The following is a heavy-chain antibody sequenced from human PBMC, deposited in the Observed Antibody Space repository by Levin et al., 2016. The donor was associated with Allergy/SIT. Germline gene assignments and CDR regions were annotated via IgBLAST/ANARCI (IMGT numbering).Heavy chain of an antibody. CDR2: IYTSGST. V-gene: IGHV4-4*07. J-gene: IGHJ6*02. CDR3: ARDTPYYDFWSGYYSYYGMDV. D-gene: IGHD3-3*01. Sequence: SETLSLTCTVSGGSISSYYWSWIRQPAGKGLEWIGRIYTSGSTNYNPSLKSRVTMSVDTSKNQFSLKLSSVTAADTAVYYCARDTPYYDFWSGYYSYYGMDVWGQGTTVTVSS. CDR1: GGSISSYY.